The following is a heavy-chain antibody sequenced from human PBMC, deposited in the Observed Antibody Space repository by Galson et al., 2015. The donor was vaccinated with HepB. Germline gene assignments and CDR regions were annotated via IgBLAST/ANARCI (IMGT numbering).Heavy chain of an antibody. CDR2: ISGSGGST. CDR3: AKGLQSEKVGATAYGN. J-gene: IGHJ4*02. D-gene: IGHD1-26*01. V-gene: IGHV3-23*01. CDR1: GFPFSNFA. Sequence: LRLSCAASGFPFSNFAMTWVRQAPGKGLEWVSTISGSGGSTYYADSVRGRFTVSRDNSKDKVYLQLNSLRAEDTAVFYCAKGLQSEKVGATAYGNWGQGTLVTVSS.